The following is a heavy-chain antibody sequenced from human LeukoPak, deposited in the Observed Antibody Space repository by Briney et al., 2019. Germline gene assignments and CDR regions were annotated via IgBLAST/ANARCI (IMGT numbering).Heavy chain of an antibody. D-gene: IGHD2-8*02. J-gene: IGHJ3*02. CDR3: ARDYAGGDAFDI. CDR1: GFTLSSYS. V-gene: IGHV3-21*01. Sequence: GGSLRLSCAASGFTLSSYSMNWVRQAPGKGLEWVSSISSSSSYIYYADSVKGRLTISRDNAKNSLYLQMNSLRAEDTAVYYCARDYAGGDAFDIWGQGTMVTVSS. CDR2: ISSSSSYI.